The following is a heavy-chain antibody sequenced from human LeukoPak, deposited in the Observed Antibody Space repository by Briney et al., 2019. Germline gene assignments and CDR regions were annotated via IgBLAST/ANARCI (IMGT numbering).Heavy chain of an antibody. D-gene: IGHD3-10*01. CDR2: ISGSGGST. J-gene: IGHJ5*02. Sequence: GGSLRLSCAASGFTFSFYAMSWVRQAPGKGLEWVSAISGSGGSTYYADSVKGRFTISRDNSKNTLYLQMNSLRAEDTAVYYCAKDRTNYYDSGPTWSWFDPWGQGTLVTVSS. CDR3: AKDRTNYYDSGPTWSWFDP. V-gene: IGHV3-23*01. CDR1: GFTFSFYA.